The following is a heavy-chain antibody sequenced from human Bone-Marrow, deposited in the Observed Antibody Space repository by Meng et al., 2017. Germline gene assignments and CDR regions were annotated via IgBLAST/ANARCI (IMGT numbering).Heavy chain of an antibody. CDR2: INNDGSGT. D-gene: IGHD3-10*01. CDR1: GFTFSSNW. V-gene: IGHV3-74*01. CDR3: VRDVHHPWFS. J-gene: IGHJ5*02. Sequence: EVQRVAAGGGLVEPGGSLSLSCAASGFTFSSNWMHWVRQAPGKGLVWVSCINNDGSGTGYADSVKGRFTISRDNAKNTLYLQMNSLRAEDTAVYYCVRDVHHPWFSWGQGTLVTVSS.